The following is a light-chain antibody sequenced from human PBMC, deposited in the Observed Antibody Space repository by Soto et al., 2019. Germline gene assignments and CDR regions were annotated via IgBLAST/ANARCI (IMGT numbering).Light chain of an antibody. CDR1: SSNIGSNY. V-gene: IGLV1-47*01. CDR2: RNN. CDR3: AAWDDSLSAWV. J-gene: IGLJ3*02. Sequence: QSVLTQPPSASVTPGQRITISCSGSSSNIGSNYVYWYQQLPGTAPKIIIYRNNQRPSGVPDRFSGSKSGTSTSLALSGLRSEDEADYYCAAWDDSLSAWVFGGGTKLTVL.